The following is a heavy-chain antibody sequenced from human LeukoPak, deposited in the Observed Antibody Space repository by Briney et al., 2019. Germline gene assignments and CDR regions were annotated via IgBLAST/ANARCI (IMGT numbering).Heavy chain of an antibody. V-gene: IGHV1-2*02. D-gene: IGHD1-14*01. J-gene: IGHJ6*03. CDR2: INPNSGGT. CDR3: ARGTSPGYYYYYMDV. Sequence: ASVKVSCKASGYTFTGYYMHWVRQAPGQGFEWMGWINPNSGGTNYAQKFQGRVTMTRDTSISTAYMELSRLRSDDTAVYYCARGTSPGYYYYYMDVWGKGTTVTVSS. CDR1: GYTFTGYY.